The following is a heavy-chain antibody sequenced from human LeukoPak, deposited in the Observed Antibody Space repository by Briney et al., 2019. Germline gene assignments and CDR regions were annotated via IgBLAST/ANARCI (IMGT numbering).Heavy chain of an antibody. D-gene: IGHD2-21*02. CDR2: IYYSGGT. J-gene: IGHJ4*02. CDR3: ARGKRAGDSYYFDY. Sequence: SETLTLTCTVSGGSITGYYWNWIRQPPGKGLEWIGYIYYSGGTYYNPSLESRVTISVDTSKSQFSLKLSSVTAADTAVYYCARGKRAGDSYYFDYWGQGILVTVSS. CDR1: GGSITGYY. V-gene: IGHV4-59*08.